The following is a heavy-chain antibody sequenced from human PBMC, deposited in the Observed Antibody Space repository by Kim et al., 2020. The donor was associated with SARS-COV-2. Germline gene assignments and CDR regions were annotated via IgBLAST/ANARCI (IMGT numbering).Heavy chain of an antibody. D-gene: IGHD6-19*01. CDR3: AAAPAIAVADWFDP. V-gene: IGHV1-24*01. J-gene: IGHJ5*02. Sequence: AQKCQGSVTLTEDTSTDTAYMELSSLRSEDTAVYYCAAAPAIAVADWFDPWGQGTLVTVSS.